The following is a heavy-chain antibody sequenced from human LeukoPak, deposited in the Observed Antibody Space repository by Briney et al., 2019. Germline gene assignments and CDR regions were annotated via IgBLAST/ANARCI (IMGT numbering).Heavy chain of an antibody. CDR1: GFGFSAYA. V-gene: IGHV3-23*01. CDR2: ISGGGETA. CDR3: PRKYDSSGYFDY. D-gene: IGHD6-25*01. Sequence: GGSLRLSCVASGFGFSAYAMSWVRQAPGKGLEWVSAISGGGETAYYADSVKGRFTISRDNSKNTLYLQMNGLRAEDTAVYYCPRKYDSSGYFDYWGRGTLVTVSS. J-gene: IGHJ4*02.